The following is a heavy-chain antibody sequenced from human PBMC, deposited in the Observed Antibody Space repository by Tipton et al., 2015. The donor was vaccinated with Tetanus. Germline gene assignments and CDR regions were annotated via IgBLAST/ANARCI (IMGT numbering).Heavy chain of an antibody. CDR2: IFHSGTA. J-gene: IGHJ3*01. D-gene: IGHD2-15*01. CDR3: ARVLRFSASGGWDDAFDL. CDR1: GGSIINTTW. Sequence: TLSLTCTVSGGSIINTTWLTWVRQPPGKGLEWLGAIFHSGTAYYSPSLKSRLTISLDKSNNHLSLKMTSMTAADTAVYYFARVLRFSASGGWDDAFDLWGQGALVTVSS. V-gene: IGHV4-4*02.